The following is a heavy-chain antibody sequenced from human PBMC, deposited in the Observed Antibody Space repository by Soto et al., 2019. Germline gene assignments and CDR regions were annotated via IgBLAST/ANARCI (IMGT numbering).Heavy chain of an antibody. J-gene: IGHJ5*02. D-gene: IGHD6-19*01. V-gene: IGHV4-59*01. CDR1: GGSISSYY. CDR3: ARVVAVAGTWFDP. CDR2: IYYSGST. Sequence: SETLSLTCTVSGGSISSYYWSWIRQPPGKGLEWIGYIYYSGSTNYNPSLKSRVTISVDTSKNQFSLKLSSVTAADTAVYYCARVVAVAGTWFDPWGQGTLVTVSS.